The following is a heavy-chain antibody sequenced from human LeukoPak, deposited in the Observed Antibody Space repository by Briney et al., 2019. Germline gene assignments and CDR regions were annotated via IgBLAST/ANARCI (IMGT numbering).Heavy chain of an antibody. CDR2: ISSSSSYI. CDR1: GFTFSSYS. D-gene: IGHD4-17*01. CDR3: ARDSDYGDHDY. J-gene: IGHJ4*02. Sequence: GGSLRLSCAASGFTFSSYSMNWVRQAPGKGLEWVSSISSSSSYIYYADSVKGRFTISRDNAKNSLYLQMNSLSAEDTAVYYCARDSDYGDHDYWGQGTLVTVSS. V-gene: IGHV3-21*01.